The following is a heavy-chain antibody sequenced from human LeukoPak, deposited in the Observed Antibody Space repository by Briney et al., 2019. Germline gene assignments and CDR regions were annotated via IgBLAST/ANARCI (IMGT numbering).Heavy chain of an antibody. J-gene: IGHJ3*02. Sequence: ASEKVSCKASGYTFTSYGISWVRQAPGQGLEWMGWINPNSGGTNYAQKFQGRVTMTRDTSISTAYMELSRLRSDDTAVYYCACPGELGVNDAFDIWGKGTMVTVSS. CDR1: GYTFTSYG. CDR2: INPNSGGT. CDR3: ACPGELGVNDAFDI. V-gene: IGHV1-2*02. D-gene: IGHD1-26*01.